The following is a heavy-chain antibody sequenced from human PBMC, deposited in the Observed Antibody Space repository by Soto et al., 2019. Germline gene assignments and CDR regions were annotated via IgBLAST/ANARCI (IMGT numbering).Heavy chain of an antibody. V-gene: IGHV3-30*18. CDR3: AKGDCSSTSCYIGY. Sequence: QVQLVESGGGVVQPGRSLRLSCAASGFTFSSYGMHWVRQAPGKGLEWVAVISYDGSNKYYADSVKGRFTISRDNSKNTLYLQMNSLRAEDTAVFYCAKGDCSSTSCYIGYWGQGTLVTVSS. D-gene: IGHD2-2*02. CDR1: GFTFSSYG. J-gene: IGHJ4*02. CDR2: ISYDGSNK.